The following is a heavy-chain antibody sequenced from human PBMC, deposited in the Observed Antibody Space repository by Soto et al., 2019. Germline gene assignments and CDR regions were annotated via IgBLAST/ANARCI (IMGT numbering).Heavy chain of an antibody. Sequence: VQLVESGGGLVQPGRSLRLSCVASGFTFGDYGMHWVRQAPGRGPEWVSGISWNRGNIGYAESVKGRFTISRYNAKNSLYLKMHSLRAEDTALYYCVKDGLTSVFGLVHDGSDIWGHGTMVTVSS. J-gene: IGHJ3*02. CDR1: GFTFGDYG. CDR2: ISWNRGNI. V-gene: IGHV3-9*01. CDR3: VKDGLTSVFGLVHDGSDI. D-gene: IGHD3-3*01.